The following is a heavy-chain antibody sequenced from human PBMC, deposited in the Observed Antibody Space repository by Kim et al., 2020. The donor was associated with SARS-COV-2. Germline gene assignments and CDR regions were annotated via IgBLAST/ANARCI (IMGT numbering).Heavy chain of an antibody. V-gene: IGHV4-39*01. J-gene: IGHJ3*02. CDR3: ARRLYYYDSSGYHAFDI. D-gene: IGHD3-22*01. Sequence: HKGRVTISVETSKNQFSLKLSSVTAADTAVYYCARRLYYYDSSGYHAFDIWGQGTMVTVSS.